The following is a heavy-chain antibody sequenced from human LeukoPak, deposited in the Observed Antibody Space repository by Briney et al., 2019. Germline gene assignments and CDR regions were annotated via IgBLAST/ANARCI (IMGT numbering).Heavy chain of an antibody. J-gene: IGHJ4*02. CDR3: SKWKAIVLVPAARSPINY. Sequence: GGSLRLSCTASGFTFGDYSMNWVRQAPGKGLEWVGFIRSKAYGGTTEYAASVKGRFTISRDDSKSMAYLQMNSLRAEDTAVYYCSKWKAIVLVPAARSPINYWGQGTLVTVSS. CDR2: IRSKAYGGTT. CDR1: GFTFGDYS. V-gene: IGHV3-49*04. D-gene: IGHD2-2*01.